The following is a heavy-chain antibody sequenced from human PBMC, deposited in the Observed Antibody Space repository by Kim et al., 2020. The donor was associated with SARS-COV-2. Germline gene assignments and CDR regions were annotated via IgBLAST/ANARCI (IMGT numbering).Heavy chain of an antibody. J-gene: IGHJ4*02. Sequence: ADSVKGRFTISRDNSKNTLYLQMNSLRAEDTAVYYWARARGGSYNAPPDYWGQGTLVTVSS. CDR3: ARARGGSYNAPPDY. D-gene: IGHD1-26*01. V-gene: IGHV3-30*01.